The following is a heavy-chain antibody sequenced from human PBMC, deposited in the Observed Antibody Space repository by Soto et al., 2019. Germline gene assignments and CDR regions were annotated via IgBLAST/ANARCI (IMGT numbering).Heavy chain of an antibody. J-gene: IGHJ6*03. Sequence: PSETLSLTCTVSGGSIRGGGYYWSWIRQHPGKGLEWIGYIYYSGSTYYNPSLKSRVTISVDTSKNQFSLKLSSVTAADTAVYYCARVVVAAKDYYYYMDVWGKGTTVTVSS. CDR3: ARVVVAAKDYYYYMDV. CDR2: IYYSGST. V-gene: IGHV4-31*03. D-gene: IGHD2-15*01. CDR1: GGSIRGGGYY.